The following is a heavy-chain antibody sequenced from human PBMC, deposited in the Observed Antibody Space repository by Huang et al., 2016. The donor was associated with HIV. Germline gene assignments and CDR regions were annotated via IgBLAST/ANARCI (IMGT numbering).Heavy chain of an antibody. Sequence: HVQLQESGPGLMKPSETLSLTCTVSGGARNSYYWSWIRQPAGKGPEWIGRIYTNGTTIYNPSLRRRVTLSVDTAKNYFSLKLKSVTAADTAVYYCARDGARRLFDYWGQGAPVTVSS. J-gene: IGHJ4*02. D-gene: IGHD1-1*01. CDR3: ARDGARRLFDY. V-gene: IGHV4-4*07. CDR1: GGARNSYY. CDR2: IYTNGTT.